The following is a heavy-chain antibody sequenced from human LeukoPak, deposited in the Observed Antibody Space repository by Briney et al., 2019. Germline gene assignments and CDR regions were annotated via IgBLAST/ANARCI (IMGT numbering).Heavy chain of an antibody. V-gene: IGHV3-11*01. CDR3: ARQFYYGDYEYYFDY. CDR1: GLTFSDYY. Sequence: KPGGSLRLSCAASGLTFSDYYMSWIRQAPGKGLEWVSYISSSGSTIYYADSVKGRFTISRDNAKNSLYLQMNSLRAEDTAVYYCARQFYYGDYEYYFDYWGQGTLVTVSS. CDR2: ISSSGSTI. J-gene: IGHJ4*02. D-gene: IGHD4-17*01.